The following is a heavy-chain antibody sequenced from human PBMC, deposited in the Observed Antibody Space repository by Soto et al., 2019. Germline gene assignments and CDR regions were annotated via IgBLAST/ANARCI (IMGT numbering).Heavy chain of an antibody. Sequence: QVQLQESGPGLVKPSQTLSLTCTVSGGSISSGGYYWSWFRQHPGKGLEWIGYIYYSGSTYYNPSLKSRITSSVDTSRNQFSLKLSSVTAADTAVYYCARGVFLRFLEWYDYWGQGTLVTVSS. CDR1: GGSISSGGYY. V-gene: IGHV4-31*03. D-gene: IGHD3-3*01. CDR3: ARGVFLRFLEWYDY. CDR2: IYYSGST. J-gene: IGHJ4*02.